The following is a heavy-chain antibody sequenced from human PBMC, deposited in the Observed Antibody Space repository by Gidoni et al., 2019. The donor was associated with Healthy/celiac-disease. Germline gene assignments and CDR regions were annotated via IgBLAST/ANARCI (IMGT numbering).Heavy chain of an antibody. D-gene: IGHD6-19*01. V-gene: IGHV4-39*01. Sequence: QLQLQESGPGLVKPSETLSLTCTVSGGSISSSSYYWGWIRQPPGKGLGWLGSIYYSGSTYDNPSLKSRVTISVDTSKNQFSLKLSSGTAADTAVYYCARHPFESSGWYCDYWGQGTLVTVSS. J-gene: IGHJ4*02. CDR1: GGSISSSSYY. CDR3: ARHPFESSGWYCDY. CDR2: IYYSGST.